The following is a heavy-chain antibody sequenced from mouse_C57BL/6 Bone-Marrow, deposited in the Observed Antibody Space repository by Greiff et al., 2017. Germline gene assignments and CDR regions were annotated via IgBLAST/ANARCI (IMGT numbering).Heavy chain of an antibody. CDR1: GYTFTSYW. CDR2: IDPNSGGT. J-gene: IGHJ3*01. D-gene: IGHD1-1*01. CDR3: AREGLLRLGIYFAY. Sequence: QVQLKQPGAELVKPGASVKLSCKASGYTFTSYWMHWVKQRPGRGLEWIGRIDPNSGGTKYNEKFKSKATLTVDKPSSTAYMQLSSLTSEDSAVYYCAREGLLRLGIYFAYWGQGTLVTVSA. V-gene: IGHV1-72*01.